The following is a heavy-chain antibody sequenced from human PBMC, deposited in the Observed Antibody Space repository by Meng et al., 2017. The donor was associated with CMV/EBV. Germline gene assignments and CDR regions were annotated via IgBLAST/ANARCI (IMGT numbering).Heavy chain of an antibody. CDR3: ANVAQSPGWELHHYYYGMDV. CDR2: IRYDGSNK. J-gene: IGHJ6*02. V-gene: IGHV3-30*02. CDR1: GFTFSSYG. D-gene: IGHD1-26*01. Sequence: GESLKISCAASGFTFSSYGMHWVRQAPGKGLEWVAFIRYDGSNKYYADSVKGRFTISRDNSKNTLYRQMNSLRAEDTAVYYCANVAQSPGWELHHYYYGMDVWGQGTTVTVSS.